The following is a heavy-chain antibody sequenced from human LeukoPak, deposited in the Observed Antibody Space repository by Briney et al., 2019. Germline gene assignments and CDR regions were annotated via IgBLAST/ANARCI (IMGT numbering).Heavy chain of an antibody. V-gene: IGHV3-53*01. D-gene: IGHD3-22*01. CDR2: IHSGGST. J-gene: IGHJ4*02. CDR3: ARSLLTYYYDSSGYSKED. CDR1: GFTVSSNY. Sequence: GGSLRLSCAAPGFTVSSNYMSWVRQAPGKGLEWVSVIHSGGSTYYADSVKGRFTISRDNSKNTLYLQMNSLRAADTAVYYCARSLLTYYYDSSGYSKEDWGQGTLVTVSS.